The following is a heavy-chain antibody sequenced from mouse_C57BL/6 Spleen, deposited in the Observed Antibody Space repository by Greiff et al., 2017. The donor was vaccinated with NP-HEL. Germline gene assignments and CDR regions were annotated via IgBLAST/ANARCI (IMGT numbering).Heavy chain of an antibody. V-gene: IGHV6-3*01. J-gene: IGHJ3*01. CDR1: GFTFSNYW. D-gene: IGHD2-3*01. CDR2: IRLKSDNYAT. CDR3: TCFDGYPAWFAY. Sequence: EVKLVESGGGLVQPGGSMKLSCVASGFTFSNYWMNWVRQSPEQGLEWVAQIRLKSDNYATPYAVSVKGRFTSSRDDSKSSVYLQMNNLRAEDTGVYYCTCFDGYPAWFAYWGQGTLVTVSA.